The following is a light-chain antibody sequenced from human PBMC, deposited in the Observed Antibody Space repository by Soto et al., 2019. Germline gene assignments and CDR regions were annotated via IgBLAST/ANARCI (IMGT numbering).Light chain of an antibody. CDR3: QHYNSHYS. CDR1: QSISSW. V-gene: IGKV1-5*03. J-gene: IGKJ2*01. CDR2: KAS. Sequence: DIQMTQSPSTLSASVGDRVTITCRASQSISSWLAWYQQKPGKAPKLLIYKASSFESGVSARFSGSGSGTEFTLTIGSLHPDDFETEYCQHYNSHYSFGQGTKLEIK.